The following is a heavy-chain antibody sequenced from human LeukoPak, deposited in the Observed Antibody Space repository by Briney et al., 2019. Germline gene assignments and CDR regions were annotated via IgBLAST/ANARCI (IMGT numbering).Heavy chain of an antibody. CDR3: AREVGSSSWYWFDP. CDR2: IYSGGST. D-gene: IGHD6-13*01. J-gene: IGHJ5*02. V-gene: IGHV3-66*01. CDR1: GFTVSSTY. Sequence: GGSLRLSCAASGFTVSSTYMSWVRQAPGKGLEWVSVIYSGGSTYYADSVKGRFTISRDNSKNTLYLQMNSLRAEDTAVYYCAREVGSSSWYWFDPWGQGTLVTVSS.